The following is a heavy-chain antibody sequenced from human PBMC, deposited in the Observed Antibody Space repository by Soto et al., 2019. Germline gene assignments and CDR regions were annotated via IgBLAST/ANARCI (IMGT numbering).Heavy chain of an antibody. CDR3: ARDMDLNGYSNYGWFDP. D-gene: IGHD4-4*01. V-gene: IGHV4-59*01. Sequence: PSETLSLTCTVSGCSISSYYWSWIRQPPGKGLEWIGYIYYSGSTNYNPSLKSRVTISVDTSKNQFSLKLSSVTAADTAVYYCARDMDLNGYSNYGWFDPWGQGTLVTVSS. J-gene: IGHJ5*02. CDR1: GCSISSYY. CDR2: IYYSGST.